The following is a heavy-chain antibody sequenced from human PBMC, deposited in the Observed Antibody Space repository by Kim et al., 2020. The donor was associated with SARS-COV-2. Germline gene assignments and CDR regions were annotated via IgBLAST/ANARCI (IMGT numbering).Heavy chain of an antibody. J-gene: IGHJ4*01. Sequence: GGSLRLSCAASGFTYSRYWMAWVRQAPGKGLEWVASLRHDGISTFYVDSVEGRFTISRDITKSSLYLQMNSLRVEDTAIYYFARSHLDIVAATQGLYFD. CDR3: ARSHLDIVAATQGLYFD. V-gene: IGHV3-7*03. D-gene: IGHD5-12*01. CDR1: GFTYSRYW. CDR2: LRHDGIST.